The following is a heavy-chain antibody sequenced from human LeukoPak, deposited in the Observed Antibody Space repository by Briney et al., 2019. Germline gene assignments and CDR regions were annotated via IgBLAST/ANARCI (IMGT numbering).Heavy chain of an antibody. Sequence: GASVKVSCKASGYTFTSYGISWVRQAPGQGLEWMGWISAYNGNTNYAQKLQGRVTMTTDTSTSTAYMELRSLRSDDTAVYYCARDRGDSGWYSSGYYYYYYMDVWGKGTTVTVSS. V-gene: IGHV1-18*01. J-gene: IGHJ6*03. CDR1: GYTFTSYG. D-gene: IGHD6-19*01. CDR2: ISAYNGNT. CDR3: ARDRGDSGWYSSGYYYYYYMDV.